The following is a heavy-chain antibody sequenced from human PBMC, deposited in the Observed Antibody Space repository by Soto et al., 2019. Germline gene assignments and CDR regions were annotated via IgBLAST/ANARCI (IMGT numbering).Heavy chain of an antibody. CDR3: ERGGDILTGHYYYGMDA. D-gene: IGHD3-9*01. CDR2: IIPIFGTA. CDR1: GGTFSSYS. J-gene: IGHJ6*02. V-gene: IGHV1-69*13. Sequence: SVKVSCKASGGTFSSYSISWVRQAPGQGLEWMGGIIPIFGTANYAQKFQGRVTITADESTSTAYMELSSLRSEDTAVYYCERGGDILTGHYYYGMDAWGQGTTVTVSS.